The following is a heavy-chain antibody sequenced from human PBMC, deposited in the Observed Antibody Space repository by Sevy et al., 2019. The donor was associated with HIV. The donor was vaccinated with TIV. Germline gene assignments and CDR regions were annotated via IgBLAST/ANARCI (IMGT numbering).Heavy chain of an antibody. Sequence: GGSLRLSCAASGFTFSSYSMNWVRQAPGKGLEWVSSISSSSSYIYYADSVKGRFTISRDNAKNSLYLQMNSLRAEDTAVYYCARTGAEGTMVRGVGGWFDPWGQGTLVTVSS. CDR2: ISSSSSYI. V-gene: IGHV3-21*01. CDR3: ARTGAEGTMVRGVGGWFDP. CDR1: GFTFSSYS. D-gene: IGHD3-10*01. J-gene: IGHJ5*02.